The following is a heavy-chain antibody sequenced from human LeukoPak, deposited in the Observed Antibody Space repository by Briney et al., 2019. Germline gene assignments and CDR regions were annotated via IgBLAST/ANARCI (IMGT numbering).Heavy chain of an antibody. CDR2: IGTVGDT. CDR1: GFTFSSYD. V-gene: IGHV3-13*01. D-gene: IGHD3-10*01. Sequence: GGSLRPSCAASGFTFSSYDMHWVRQATGKGLEWVSAIGTVGDTYYPGSVKGRFTISRENAKNSLYLQMNSLRAGDTAVYYCVRESTWYYYGSGSFDYWGQGTLVTVSS. CDR3: VRESTWYYYGSGSFDY. J-gene: IGHJ4*02.